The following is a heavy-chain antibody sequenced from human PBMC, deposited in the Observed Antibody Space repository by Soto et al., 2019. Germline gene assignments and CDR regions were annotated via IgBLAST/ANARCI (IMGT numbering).Heavy chain of an antibody. J-gene: IGHJ4*02. CDR1: GFTFSSYG. D-gene: IGHD1-26*01. CDR2: ISYDGSNK. V-gene: IGHV3-30*03. Sequence: QVQLVESGGGVVQPGRSLRLSCAASGFTFSSYGMHWVRQAPGKGLEWVAVISYDGSNKYYADSVKGRFTISRDNSKTSRYLQMNSLRAEDTAVYYCATDVWWALRGYYFAYWGQGTLVTVSS. CDR3: ATDVWWALRGYYFAY.